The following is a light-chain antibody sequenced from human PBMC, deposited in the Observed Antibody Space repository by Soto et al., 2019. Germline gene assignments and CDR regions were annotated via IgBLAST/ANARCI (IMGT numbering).Light chain of an antibody. CDR3: TAWYDSLDGVI. J-gene: IGLJ2*01. CDR1: TSNIGNHP. Sequence: QSVLTQPPSVSGTPGQRVTISCSGSTSNIGNHPVNWYQQLPGTAPKLLIYKNFERPSGVPDRFSGSKSGTSASLAISGLQSDDEADYHCTAWYDSLDGVIFGGGTKLTVL. CDR2: KNF. V-gene: IGLV1-44*01.